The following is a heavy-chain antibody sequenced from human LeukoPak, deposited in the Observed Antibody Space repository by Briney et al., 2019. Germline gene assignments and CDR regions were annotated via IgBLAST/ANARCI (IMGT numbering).Heavy chain of an antibody. CDR3: ARETNTYYYGSGSYADY. D-gene: IGHD3-10*01. V-gene: IGHV4-39*07. CDR1: GGSISSSSYY. J-gene: IGHJ4*02. CDR2: IYYSGST. Sequence: SETLSLTCTVSGGSISSSSYYWGWIRQPPGKGLGWIGSIYYSGSTYYNPSLKSRVTISVDTSKNQFSLKLSSVTAADTAVYYCARETNTYYYGSGSYADYWGQGTLVTVSS.